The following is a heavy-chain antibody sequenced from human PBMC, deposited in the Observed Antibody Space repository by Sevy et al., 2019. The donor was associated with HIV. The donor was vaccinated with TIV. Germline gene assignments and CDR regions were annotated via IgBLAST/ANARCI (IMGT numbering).Heavy chain of an antibody. V-gene: IGHV3-23*01. CDR3: AKDGDYYDSSGYYSLFDY. J-gene: IGHJ4*02. Sequence: GGSLRLSCAASGFTFSSYAMSWVRQAPGKGLEWVSAISGSGGSTYYAHSVKGRFTISRDNSKNTLYLQMNSLRAEDTAVYYCAKDGDYYDSSGYYSLFDYWGQGTLVTVSS. CDR2: ISGSGGST. D-gene: IGHD3-22*01. CDR1: GFTFSSYA.